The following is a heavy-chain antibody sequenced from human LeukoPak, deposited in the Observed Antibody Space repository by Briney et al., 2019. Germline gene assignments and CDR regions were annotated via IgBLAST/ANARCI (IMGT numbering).Heavy chain of an antibody. J-gene: IGHJ4*01. CDR3: ARDRNYYASGSTDY. CDR2: LSWDGASL. Sequence: PGGSLRLSCAASGFTFDNYAMHWVRQAPGKGLEGVSGLSWDGASLDYADSVKGGFTISRDNAKKSLYIQMNSLRSEDTAFYYCARDRNYYASGSTDYWGHGILVTVSS. CDR1: GFTFDNYA. V-gene: IGHV3-9*01. D-gene: IGHD3-10*01.